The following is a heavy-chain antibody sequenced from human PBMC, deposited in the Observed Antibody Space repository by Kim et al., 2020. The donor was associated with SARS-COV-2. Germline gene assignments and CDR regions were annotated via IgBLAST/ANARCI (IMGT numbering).Heavy chain of an antibody. J-gene: IGHJ4*01. Sequence: SETLSLTCAVYGGSFSGYYWSWIRQPPGKGLEWIGEINHSGSTNYNPPPKSRVTLSVDTSNNQFSLNLSSVTAADTAVNYCAIVRRDIRFLYCVLFFDY. CDR1: GGSFSGYY. V-gene: IGHV4-34*01. CDR2: INHSGST. D-gene: IGHD3-3*01. CDR3: AIVRRDIRFLYCVLFFDY.